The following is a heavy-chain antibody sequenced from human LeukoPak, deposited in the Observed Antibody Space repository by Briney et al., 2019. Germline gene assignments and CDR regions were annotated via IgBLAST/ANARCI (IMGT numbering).Heavy chain of an antibody. CDR1: GGSISSYY. J-gene: IGHJ6*03. CDR3: ARDHRESGQYYYGSGSYYQKGRKNQEYYYYYYMDV. D-gene: IGHD3-10*01. Sequence: SETLSLTCTVSGGSISSYYWSWIRQPAGKGLEWIGRIYTSGSTNYNPSLKSRVTMSVDTSKNQFSLKLSSVTAADTAVYYCARDHRESGQYYYGSGSYYQKGRKNQEYYYYYYMDVWGKGTTVTVSS. V-gene: IGHV4-4*07. CDR2: IYTSGST.